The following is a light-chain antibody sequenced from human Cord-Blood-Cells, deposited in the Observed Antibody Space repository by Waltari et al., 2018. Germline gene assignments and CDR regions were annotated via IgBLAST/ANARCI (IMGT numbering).Light chain of an antibody. V-gene: IGLV1-44*01. CDR3: AAWDDSRVV. CDR2: SNN. J-gene: IGLJ2*01. CDR1: SPNIGSNP. Sequence: QSVLTQPPSASGTPGQRVTISCSRSSPNIGSNPVNWYQQLPGPAPKLLSYSNNHRPSGVPDRFSGSKSGTSASLAISGLQSEDEADYYCAAWDDSRVVFGGGTKLTVL.